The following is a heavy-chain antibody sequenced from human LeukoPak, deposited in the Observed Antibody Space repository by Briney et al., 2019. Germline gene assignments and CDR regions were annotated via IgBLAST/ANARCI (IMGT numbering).Heavy chain of an antibody. D-gene: IGHD6-19*01. V-gene: IGHV3-53*01. Sequence: PGGSLRLSCAISGFTVSSTYMSWVRKAPGKGLEWVSVINSGGGTYYADSVKGRFTISRDNSKNTLHLQMNSLRAEDTAVYYCARDRAGTSFDFWGQGTLVTVSS. J-gene: IGHJ4*02. CDR1: GFTVSSTY. CDR3: ARDRAGTSFDF. CDR2: INSGGGT.